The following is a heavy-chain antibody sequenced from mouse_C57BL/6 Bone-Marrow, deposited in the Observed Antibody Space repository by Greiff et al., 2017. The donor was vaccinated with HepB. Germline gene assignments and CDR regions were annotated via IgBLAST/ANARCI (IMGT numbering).Heavy chain of an antibody. V-gene: IGHV1-54*01. Sequence: QVQLQQSGAELVRPGTSVKVSCKASGYAFTNYLIEWVKQRPGQGLEWIGVITPGSGGTNYHEKFKGKATLTADKSSSTAYMHLSSLTSEDSAVYFCAREGNLNDGYLAWFAYWGQGTLVTVSA. D-gene: IGHD2-3*01. CDR3: AREGNLNDGYLAWFAY. CDR2: ITPGSGGT. CDR1: GYAFTNYL. J-gene: IGHJ3*01.